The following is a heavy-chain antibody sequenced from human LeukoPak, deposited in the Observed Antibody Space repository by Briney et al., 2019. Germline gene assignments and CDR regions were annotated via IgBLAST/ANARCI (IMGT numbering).Heavy chain of an antibody. D-gene: IGHD4-17*01. Sequence: ASVKVSCKASGYTFTSYYMHWVRQAPGQGLEWMGWINPNIGGTNYAQKFQGRVTMTRDKSISTAYMELSRLRADDTAMYYCARQKITTATTHRQDYYMDVWGKGTTVTVSS. CDR2: INPNIGGT. V-gene: IGHV1-2*02. CDR3: ARQKITTATTHRQDYYMDV. CDR1: GYTFTSYY. J-gene: IGHJ6*03.